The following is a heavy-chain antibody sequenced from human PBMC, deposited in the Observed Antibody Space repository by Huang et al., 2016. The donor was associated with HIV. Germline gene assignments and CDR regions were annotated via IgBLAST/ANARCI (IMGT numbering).Heavy chain of an antibody. Sequence: QVQLVQSGAEVKKPGSSVKVSCKASGGTFSSYAISWVRQAPGEGLEWMGAIIPIFGTANYAQKFQGRVTITAYESTSTAYMELSSLRSEDTAVYYCARARGYYDSSVSYYFDYWGQGTLVTVSS. CDR2: IIPIFGTA. V-gene: IGHV1-69*13. CDR3: ARARGYYDSSVSYYFDY. J-gene: IGHJ4*02. D-gene: IGHD3-22*01. CDR1: GGTFSSYA.